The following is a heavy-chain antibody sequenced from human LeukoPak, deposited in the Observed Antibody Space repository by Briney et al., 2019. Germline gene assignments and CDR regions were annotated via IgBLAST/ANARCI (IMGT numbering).Heavy chain of an antibody. CDR3: ARDPGY. V-gene: IGHV3-30*04. J-gene: IGHJ4*02. CDR2: ISYDGSNK. CDR1: GFTFSSYA. Sequence: GGTLRLSCAASGFTFSSYAMHWVRQAPGKGLEWVAVISYDGSNKYYADSVKGRFTISRDNSKNTLYLQMNSLRAEDTAVYYCARDPGYWGQGTLVTVSS.